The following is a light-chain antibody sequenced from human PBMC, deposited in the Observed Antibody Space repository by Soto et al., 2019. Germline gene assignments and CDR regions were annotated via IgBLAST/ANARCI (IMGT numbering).Light chain of an antibody. J-gene: IGLJ1*01. CDR2: ADS. V-gene: IGLV3-21*02. CDR1: NIGSKS. CDR3: QVWEYDTDHFV. Sequence: SYELTQAPSVSVAPGQTARIGCGGENIGSKSVHWYQQRPGQAPVLVVYADSDRPSGIPERFSGSNPGNTATLTISRVEAGDGADYYCQVWEYDTDHFVLGPGTKVTVL.